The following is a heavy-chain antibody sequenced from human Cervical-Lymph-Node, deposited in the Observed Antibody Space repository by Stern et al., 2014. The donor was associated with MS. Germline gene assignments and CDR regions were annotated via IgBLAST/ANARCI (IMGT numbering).Heavy chain of an antibody. D-gene: IGHD3-22*01. CDR3: VRRRDSGGYDTFDI. J-gene: IGHJ3*02. CDR2: IYPGDSDT. V-gene: IGHV5-51*01. Sequence: EVQLVESGAEVKKPGESLKISCKTSGYSFSNFWIGWVRQMPGKGLEWMGIIYPGDSDTTYSPSFQGQVTISADESISTAYLQWRSLKASDTATYYCVRRRDSGGYDTFDIWGQGTMLIVSS. CDR1: GYSFSNFW.